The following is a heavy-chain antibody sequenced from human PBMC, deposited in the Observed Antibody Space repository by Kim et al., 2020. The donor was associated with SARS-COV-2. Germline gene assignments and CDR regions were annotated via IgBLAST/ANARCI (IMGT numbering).Heavy chain of an antibody. D-gene: IGHD2-2*01. J-gene: IGHJ4*02. CDR3: ARGRVILGYCSSTSCSSDYFDY. Sequence: ASVKVSCKASGYTFTSYDINWVRQATGQGLEWMGWMNPNSGNTGYAQKFQGRVTMTRNTSISTAYMELSSLRSEDTAVYYCARGRVILGYCSSTSCSSDYFDYWGQGTLVTVSS. V-gene: IGHV1-8*01. CDR1: GYTFTSYD. CDR2: MNPNSGNT.